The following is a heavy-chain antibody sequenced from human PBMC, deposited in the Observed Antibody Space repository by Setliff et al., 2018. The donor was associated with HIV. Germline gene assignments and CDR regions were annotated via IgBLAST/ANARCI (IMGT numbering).Heavy chain of an antibody. J-gene: IGHJ6*03. V-gene: IGHV3-23*01. CDR3: ARDQWGYSYGYYYYYYMDV. CDR1: GLTFSSYA. Sequence: PGGSLRLSCAASGLTFSSYAMTWVRQAPGRGLEWVSGITGNGRSTYYADSVRGRFTISRDNSKNTLFLQMNSLRAEDTAVYYCARDQWGYSYGYYYYYYMDVWGKGTTVTVSS. D-gene: IGHD5-18*01. CDR2: ITGNGRST.